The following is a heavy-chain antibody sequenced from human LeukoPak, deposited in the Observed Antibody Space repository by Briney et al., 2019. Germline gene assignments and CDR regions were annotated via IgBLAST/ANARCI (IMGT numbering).Heavy chain of an antibody. Sequence: KSSETLSLTCTVSGGSISSSSYYWSWIRQPPGKGLEWIGEINHSGSTNYNPSLKSRVTISVDTSKNQFSLKLSSVTAADTAVYYCARVPRGGVYSYGLFRWFDPWGQGTLVTVSS. CDR3: ARVPRGGVYSYGLFRWFDP. D-gene: IGHD5-18*01. J-gene: IGHJ5*02. CDR2: INHSGST. V-gene: IGHV4-39*07. CDR1: GGSISSSSYY.